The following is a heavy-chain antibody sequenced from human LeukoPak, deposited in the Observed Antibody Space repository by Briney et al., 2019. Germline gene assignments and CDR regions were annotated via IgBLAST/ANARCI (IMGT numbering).Heavy chain of an antibody. CDR2: VFYNGAT. CDR3: ARIDRGSTSWTETPRPVDF. Sequence: PSETLSLTRIVSGGSLSSSIYYWAWGRQPPGKGLEWIGTVFYNGATQYSPSLRSRVTISIDTSTNQFSLKLTSVTAADTALYYCARIDRGSTSWTETPRPVDFWGQGTLVTVSS. D-gene: IGHD6-13*01. J-gene: IGHJ4*02. CDR1: GGSLSSSIYY. V-gene: IGHV4-39*07.